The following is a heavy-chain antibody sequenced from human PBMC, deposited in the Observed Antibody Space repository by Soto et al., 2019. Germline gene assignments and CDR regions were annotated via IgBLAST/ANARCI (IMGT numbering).Heavy chain of an antibody. Sequence: ASVKVSCKASGYTFTSYYIHWVRQAPGQGLEWMGWINPNSGGTNYAQKFQGRVTMTRDTSISTAYMELSRLRSDDTAVYYCARDDSSSWFSSYYYGMDVWGQGTTVTVSS. CDR1: GYTFTSYY. V-gene: IGHV1-2*02. J-gene: IGHJ6*02. CDR2: INPNSGGT. D-gene: IGHD6-13*01. CDR3: ARDDSSSWFSSYYYGMDV.